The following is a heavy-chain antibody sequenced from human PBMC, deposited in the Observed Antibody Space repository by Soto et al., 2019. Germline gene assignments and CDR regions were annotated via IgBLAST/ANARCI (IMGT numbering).Heavy chain of an antibody. J-gene: IGHJ6*02. CDR2: ISHSGST. D-gene: IGHD5-12*01. CDR3: ARGLQRRFGGYKGLGHHGMDV. V-gene: IGHV4-34*01. Sequence: SETLSLTCAVNGGSFSDYYWSWVRQPPGKGLEWIGEISHSGSTSYNPSLKSRVTISIDTSKNQFSLKLSSVSAADTAMYYCARGLQRRFGGYKGLGHHGMDVWGQGTTVTVSS. CDR1: GGSFSDYY.